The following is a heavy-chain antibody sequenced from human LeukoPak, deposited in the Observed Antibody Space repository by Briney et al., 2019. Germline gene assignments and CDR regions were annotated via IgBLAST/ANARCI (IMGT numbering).Heavy chain of an antibody. D-gene: IGHD3-22*01. V-gene: IGHV1-69*04. CDR1: GGTFSSYA. CDR2: IIPIFGIA. J-gene: IGHJ4*02. CDR3: AAPPYYYDSSGYYYYY. Sequence: AASVKVSCKASGGTFSSYAISWVRQAPGQGLEWMGRIIPIFGIANYAQKFQGRVTITADKSTSTAYMELSSLRSEDTAVYYCAAPPYYYDSSGYYYYYWGQGTLVTVSS.